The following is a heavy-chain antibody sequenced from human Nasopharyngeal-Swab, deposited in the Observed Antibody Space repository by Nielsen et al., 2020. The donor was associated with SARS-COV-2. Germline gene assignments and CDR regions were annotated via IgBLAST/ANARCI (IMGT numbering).Heavy chain of an antibody. Sequence: GASLKISCAASEVTVSSNYMSWVRQAPGKGIEWVGFIRSKTYGGAPEYAASVKGRFTISRDGAESIAYLQMNSLETEDTGVYYCARSVGSFYGQGAFDIWGQGTMVTVSS. CDR2: IRSKTYGGAP. D-gene: IGHD1-26*01. J-gene: IGHJ3*02. CDR1: EVTVSSNY. CDR3: ARSVGSFYGQGAFDI. V-gene: IGHV3-71*01.